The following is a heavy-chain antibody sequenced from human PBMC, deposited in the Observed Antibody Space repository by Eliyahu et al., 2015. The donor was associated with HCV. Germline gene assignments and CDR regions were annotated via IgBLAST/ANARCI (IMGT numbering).Heavy chain of an antibody. CDR3: ARGQDIVVVTAATPFDY. D-gene: IGHD2-21*02. Sequence: QVQVVESGGGVVQPARSLRLSCAASGFTFNDYAMHWVRQAPGKGLGWVAVVSYDGSNKFYADSVKGRFTISRDNSNNTLYLQMNSLRVEDTAVYYCARGQDIVVVTAATPFDYWGQGTLVTVSS. V-gene: IGHV3-30-3*01. CDR1: GFTFNDYA. CDR2: VSYDGSNK. J-gene: IGHJ4*02.